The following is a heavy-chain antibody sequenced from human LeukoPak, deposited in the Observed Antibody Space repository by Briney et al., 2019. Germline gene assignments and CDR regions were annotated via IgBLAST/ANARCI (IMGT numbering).Heavy chain of an antibody. D-gene: IGHD3-3*01. Sequence: VASVKVSCKASGYTFTGYYMHWVRQAPGQGLEWMGWISPNSGGTNYAQKFQGRVTMTRDTSISTAYMELSRLRSDDTAVYYCARDERYYDFWSGYYPWGQGTLVTVSS. J-gene: IGHJ5*02. V-gene: IGHV1-2*02. CDR2: ISPNSGGT. CDR1: GYTFTGYY. CDR3: ARDERYYDFWSGYYP.